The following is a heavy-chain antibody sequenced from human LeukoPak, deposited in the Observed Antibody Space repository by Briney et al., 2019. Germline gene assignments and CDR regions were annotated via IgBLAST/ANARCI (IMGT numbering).Heavy chain of an antibody. CDR2: IIPILGIA. D-gene: IGHD3-22*01. V-gene: IGHV1-69*04. CDR3: ARVPHDSSGYYYVGFDY. Sequence: GASVKVSCKASGGTFSSYAISWVRQAPGQGLEWMGRIIPILGIANYAQKFQGRVTITADKSTSTAYVELSSLRSEDTAVYYCARVPHDSSGYYYVGFDYWGQGTLVTVSS. J-gene: IGHJ4*02. CDR1: GGTFSSYA.